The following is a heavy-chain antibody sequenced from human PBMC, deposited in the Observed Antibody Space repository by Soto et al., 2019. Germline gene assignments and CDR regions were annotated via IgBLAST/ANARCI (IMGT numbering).Heavy chain of an antibody. J-gene: IGHJ4*02. D-gene: IGHD3-9*01. CDR2: ISAYNGNT. Sequence: QVQLVQSGAEVKKPGASVKVSCKASGYTFTSYGISWVRQAPGQGLEWMGWISAYNGNTNYAQKLQGRVTMTTDTSTSTAYMELRRLRSDDTAVYYCARDPPHYDILTGYQLPDYWGQGTLVTVSS. CDR3: ARDPPHYDILTGYQLPDY. CDR1: GYTFTSYG. V-gene: IGHV1-18*01.